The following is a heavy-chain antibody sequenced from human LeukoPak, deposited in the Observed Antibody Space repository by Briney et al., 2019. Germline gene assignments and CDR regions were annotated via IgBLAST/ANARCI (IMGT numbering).Heavy chain of an antibody. V-gene: IGHV4-31*03. CDR1: GGSISSGGYY. Sequence: PSQTLSLTCTVSGGSISSGGYYWSWIRQHPGKGLEWIGYIYYSGSTYYNPSLKSRVTISVDTSKNQFSLKLSSVTAADTAVYYCARARLDCSSTSCYFSGGVDPWGQGTLVTVSS. J-gene: IGHJ5*02. CDR3: ARARLDCSSTSCYFSGGVDP. CDR2: IYYSGST. D-gene: IGHD2-2*01.